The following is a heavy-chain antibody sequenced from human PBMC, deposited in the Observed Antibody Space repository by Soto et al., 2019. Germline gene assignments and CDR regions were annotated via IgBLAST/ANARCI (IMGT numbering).Heavy chain of an antibody. CDR1: GFSFSTYN. CDR2: ISTTSFTI. J-gene: IGHJ4*02. CDR3: ARDRCYDGTCYSASDY. V-gene: IGHV3-48*02. Sequence: VGSLRLSCAASGFSFSTYNMDWVRQAPGKGPEWIAYISTTSFTIYYADSVKGRFTISRDNDRNSLFLEMKSLRDEDTAVYYCARDRCYDGTCYSASDYWGQGALVTVSS. D-gene: IGHD2-15*01.